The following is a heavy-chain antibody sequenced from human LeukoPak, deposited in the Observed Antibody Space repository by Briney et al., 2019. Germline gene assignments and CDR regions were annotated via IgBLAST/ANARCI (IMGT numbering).Heavy chain of an antibody. V-gene: IGHV3-74*01. CDR3: ATKQWLAPPPDS. Sequence: GGSLTLSCPASGFTLSKYWMLWARQAAGKGLESVSRINTDGTVTTYADSVKGRFTVSKDNADNTMFLQMNRVRDEDTAVYYGATKQWLAPPPDSWGQGTPVTVSS. J-gene: IGHJ4*02. CDR1: GFTLSKYW. D-gene: IGHD6-19*01. CDR2: INTDGTVT.